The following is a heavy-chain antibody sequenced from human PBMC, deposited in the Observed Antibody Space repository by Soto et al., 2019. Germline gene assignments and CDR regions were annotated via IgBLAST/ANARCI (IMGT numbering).Heavy chain of an antibody. J-gene: IGHJ4*02. CDR2: INHSGST. CDR1: GGSFSGYY. Sequence: SETLSLTCAVYGGSFSGYYWSWIRQPPGKGLEWIGEINHSGSTNYNPSLKSRVTISVDTSKNQFSLKLSSVTAADTAVYYCARLRWELPSHFDYWGQGTLVTVSS. V-gene: IGHV4-34*01. D-gene: IGHD1-26*01. CDR3: ARLRWELPSHFDY.